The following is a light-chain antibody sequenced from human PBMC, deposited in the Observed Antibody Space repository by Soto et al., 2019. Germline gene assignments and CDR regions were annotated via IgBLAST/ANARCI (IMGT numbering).Light chain of an antibody. Sequence: EIVLTQSPGTLSLSPGERATLSCRASQSLTTTYLAWYQHKPGQAPRLLIYGASSRATGISERFSGSGSGTDFTLTIDSLEPEDCAIYYCQQYGSSPYTFGQGTKVDIK. CDR1: QSLTTTY. CDR3: QQYGSSPYT. CDR2: GAS. J-gene: IGKJ2*01. V-gene: IGKV3-20*01.